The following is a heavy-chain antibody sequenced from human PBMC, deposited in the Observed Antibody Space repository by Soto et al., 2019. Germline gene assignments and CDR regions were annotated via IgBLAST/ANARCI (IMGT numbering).Heavy chain of an antibody. CDR2: ISSSSSYT. CDR3: ARSELRFLEWKHPTETYYFDY. V-gene: IGHV3-11*06. CDR1: GFTFSDYY. D-gene: IGHD3-3*01. J-gene: IGHJ4*02. Sequence: GGSLRLSCAASGFTFSDYYMSWIRQAPGKGLEWVSYISSSSSYTNYADSVKGRFTISRDNAKNSLYLQMNSLRAEDTAVYYCARSELRFLEWKHPTETYYFDYWGQGTLVTVSS.